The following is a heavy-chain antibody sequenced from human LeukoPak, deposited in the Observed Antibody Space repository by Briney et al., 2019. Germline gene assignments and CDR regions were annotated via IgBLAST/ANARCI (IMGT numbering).Heavy chain of an antibody. J-gene: IGHJ4*02. D-gene: IGHD3-10*01. Sequence: SETLSLTCTVSGASFRSYYWSWIRQPPGKKLESIGYFSYSGNTNYNPSLQSRVTISVDTSKNQFSLRLNSVTAADTAVYYCARHKGNSYGPWDDWGQGTLVTVSS. CDR3: ARHKGNSYGPWDD. CDR2: FSYSGNT. CDR1: GASFRSYY. V-gene: IGHV4-59*08.